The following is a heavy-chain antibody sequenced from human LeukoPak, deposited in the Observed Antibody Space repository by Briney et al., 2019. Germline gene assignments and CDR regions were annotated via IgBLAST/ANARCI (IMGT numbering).Heavy chain of an antibody. D-gene: IGHD5-18*01. CDR2: IGTAGDT. V-gene: IGHV3-13*01. Sequence: GGSLRLSCAASGFTFSSYDMHWVRQATGKGLEWVSAIGTAGDTYYPGSVKGRFTISRENAKNSLYLQMNSLRAGDTAVYYCARGGYSYGYGIVGAFDIWGQGTMVTVSS. CDR1: GFTFSSYD. J-gene: IGHJ3*02. CDR3: ARGGYSYGYGIVGAFDI.